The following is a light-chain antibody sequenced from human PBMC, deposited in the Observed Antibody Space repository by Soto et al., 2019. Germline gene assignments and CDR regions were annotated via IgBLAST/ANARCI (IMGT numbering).Light chain of an antibody. V-gene: IGLV2-14*03. CDR1: SSDITTYNY. J-gene: IGLJ2*01. CDR3: SSDTVSRAV. Sequence: QSALTQPASVSGSPGQSITISCTGTSSDITTYNYVSWYQQHPGKTPKLMIYDYSNRPSGVSHRFSGSKSGTTASLTISGLQAEEEAYYYFSSDTVSRAVFGGGTKLTVL. CDR2: DYS.